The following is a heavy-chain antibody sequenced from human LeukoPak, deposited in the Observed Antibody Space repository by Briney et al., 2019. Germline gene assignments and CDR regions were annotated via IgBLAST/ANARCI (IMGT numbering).Heavy chain of an antibody. J-gene: IGHJ6*02. V-gene: IGHV5-51*01. Sequence: GAPLQISGEGAGSIFTSYWIGGLRPLPGKVLEWMGIIYPGDSDTRYSPSFQGQVTISADKSISTAYLQWSSLKASDTAMYYCASRLTYYYDSSGYYADVWGQGTTVTVSS. CDR3: ASRLTYYYDSSGYYADV. CDR1: GSIFTSYW. CDR2: IYPGDSDT. D-gene: IGHD3-22*01.